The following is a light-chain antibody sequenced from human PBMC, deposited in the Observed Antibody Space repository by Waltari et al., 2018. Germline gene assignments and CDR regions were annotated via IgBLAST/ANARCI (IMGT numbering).Light chain of an antibody. Sequence: QSVLTQPPSVSGAPGQRVCISCPGSTSNTVTSDVPWYQQGPGTAPKLIIYGTNTRPLGVPDRFFGSQSGTSASLAIIGLQAEDEADYYCQSYDTTLGVVFGGGTKLTVL. CDR1: TSNTVTSD. V-gene: IGLV1-40*01. J-gene: IGLJ2*01. CDR3: QSYDTTLGVV. CDR2: GTN.